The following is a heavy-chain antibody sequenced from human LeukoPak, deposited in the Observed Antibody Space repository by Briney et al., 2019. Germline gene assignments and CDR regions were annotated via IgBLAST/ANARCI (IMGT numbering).Heavy chain of an antibody. D-gene: IGHD5-12*01. CDR2: ITSGSSYI. CDR1: GFTFSSYN. CDR3: TRGAMIPQYSQH. V-gene: IGHV3-21*03. Sequence: PGGSLRLSCAASGFTFSSYNMNWVRQAPGKGLEWVSSITSGSSYIYYADSVKGRFTISRDNAKNSLYLQMNSLITEDTAVYYCTRGAMIPQYSQHWGQGTLVTVSS. J-gene: IGHJ1*01.